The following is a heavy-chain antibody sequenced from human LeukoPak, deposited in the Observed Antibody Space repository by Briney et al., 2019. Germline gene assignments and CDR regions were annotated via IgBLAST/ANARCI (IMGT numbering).Heavy chain of an antibody. V-gene: IGHV4-59*01. Sequence: SETLSLTCTVSGGSISSYYWSWIRKPPGKGLEWIGYIYYSGSTNYNPSLKSRVTISVDTSKNQFSLKLSSVTAADTAVYYCARERDDSSGYFNWFDPWGQGTLVTVSS. CDR2: IYYSGST. CDR3: ARERDDSSGYFNWFDP. J-gene: IGHJ5*02. CDR1: GGSISSYY. D-gene: IGHD3-22*01.